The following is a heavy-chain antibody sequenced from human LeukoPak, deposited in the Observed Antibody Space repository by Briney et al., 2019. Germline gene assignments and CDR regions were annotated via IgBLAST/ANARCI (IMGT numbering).Heavy chain of an antibody. V-gene: IGHV4-34*01. Sequence: SETLSLTCAVYGGSFSGYYWNWIRHHPGKGLEWIGEITHSGSTNYNPSLRSRVTLSVDTSKNHFSLKLKFVTAADTAVYYCARDGVGAYWGQGTLVTVSS. J-gene: IGHJ4*02. CDR3: ARDGVGAY. CDR2: ITHSGST. CDR1: GGSFSGYY. D-gene: IGHD1-26*01.